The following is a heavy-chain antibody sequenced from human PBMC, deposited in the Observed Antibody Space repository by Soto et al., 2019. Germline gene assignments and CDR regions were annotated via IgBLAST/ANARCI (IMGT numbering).Heavy chain of an antibody. CDR2: ISSSSSYI. J-gene: IGHJ4*02. CDR1: GFTFSSYS. CDR3: ARYPSLRSWYPDY. Sequence: EVQLVESGGGLVKPGGSLRLSCAASGFTFSSYSMNWVRQAPGKGLEWVSSISSSSSYIYYADSVKGRFTISRDNAKNSLYLQMNSLKDEDTAVYYCARYPSLRSWYPDYWGQGTLVTVSS. V-gene: IGHV3-21*01. D-gene: IGHD6-13*01.